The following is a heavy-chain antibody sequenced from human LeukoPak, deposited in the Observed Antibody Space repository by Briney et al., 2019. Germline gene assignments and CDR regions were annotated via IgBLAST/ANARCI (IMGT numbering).Heavy chain of an antibody. CDR1: GFTFGDYA. J-gene: IGHJ4*02. Sequence: GGSLRLSCTASGFTFGDYAMSWFRQAPGKGLEWVGFIRSKAYGGTTEYAASVKGRFTISRDDSKSIAYLQMNSLKTEDTAVYYCTRSITIGPKDYWGQGTLVTVSS. CDR2: IRSKAYGGTT. V-gene: IGHV3-49*03. D-gene: IGHD3-3*01. CDR3: TRSITIGPKDY.